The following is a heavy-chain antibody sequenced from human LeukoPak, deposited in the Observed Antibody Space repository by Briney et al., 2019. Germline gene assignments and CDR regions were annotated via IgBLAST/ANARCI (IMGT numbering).Heavy chain of an antibody. CDR1: GGSIGSYY. CDR3: ARDRDSSGLRDFDL. Sequence: PSETLSLTCTVSGGSIGSYYWSWIRQPPGKGLEWIWYIYYSGNTNYNPSLKSRVSISIDTSKNQFSLQLSSVTAADTAVYYCARDRDSSGLRDFDLWGRGTLVTVSA. V-gene: IGHV4-59*01. CDR2: IYYSGNT. D-gene: IGHD3-22*01. J-gene: IGHJ2*01.